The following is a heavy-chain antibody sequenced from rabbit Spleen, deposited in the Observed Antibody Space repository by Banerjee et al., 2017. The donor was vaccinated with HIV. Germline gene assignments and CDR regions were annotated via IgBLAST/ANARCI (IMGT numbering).Heavy chain of an antibody. V-gene: IGHV1S45*01. CDR3: AKSGTYYGSGWDFNL. CDR2: TYNGDGST. CDR1: GIDFSNGYH. D-gene: IGHD4-1*01. Sequence: QEQLVESGGGLVKPGASLRLTCKASGIDFSNGYHMCWVRQAPGKGLEWIACTYNGDGSTYYASWAKGRFTSSKTSSTTVTLQMTSLTAADTATYFCAKSGTYYGSGWDFNLWGQGTLVTVS. J-gene: IGHJ4*01.